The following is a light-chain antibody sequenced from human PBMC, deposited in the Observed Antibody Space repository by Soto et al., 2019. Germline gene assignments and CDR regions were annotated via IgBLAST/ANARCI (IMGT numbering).Light chain of an antibody. CDR1: SSDVGSYNL. Sequence: QSVLTQPASVSGSPGQSITISCTGTSSDVGSYNLVSWYQQHPGKAPKLMIYEVSERPSGVSNRLSGSKSGNTASLTISGLQAEDEGDYYCCSYAGSRTFYVFGTGTKPTVL. CDR3: CSYAGSRTFYV. V-gene: IGLV2-23*02. J-gene: IGLJ1*01. CDR2: EVS.